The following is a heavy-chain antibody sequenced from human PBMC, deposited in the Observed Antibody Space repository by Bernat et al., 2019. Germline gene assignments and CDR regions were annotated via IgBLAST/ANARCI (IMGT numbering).Heavy chain of an antibody. CDR1: GFTFSSYG. CDR3: ARSPGVEVQSFDY. D-gene: IGHD2-15*01. V-gene: IGHV3-30*03. Sequence: QVQLEESGGGVVQPGRSLRLSCAASGFTFSSYGMHWVRQAPGKGLEWVAVISYDGSNKYYADSVKGRFTISRDYSKNTLYLQMNSLRAEDAAVYYCARSPGVEVQSFDYWGQGTLVTVSS. CDR2: ISYDGSNK. J-gene: IGHJ4*02.